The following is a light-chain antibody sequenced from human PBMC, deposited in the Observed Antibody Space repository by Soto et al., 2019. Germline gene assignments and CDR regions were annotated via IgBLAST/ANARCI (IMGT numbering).Light chain of an antibody. V-gene: IGKV3-20*01. CDR3: QQYGNSPYT. J-gene: IGKJ2*01. CDR1: QSVTSSY. Sequence: EIVLTQSPGTLSLSPGERATLSCRASQSVTSSYLAWYQQKPGQAPRLLIYGASTRATALPDRFSGSGSGTDFTLTISRLEPEDFAVYYCQQYGNSPYTFGQGTKLEIK. CDR2: GAS.